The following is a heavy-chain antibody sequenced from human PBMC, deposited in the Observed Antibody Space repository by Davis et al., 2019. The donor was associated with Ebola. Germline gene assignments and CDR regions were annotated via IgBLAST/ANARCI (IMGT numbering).Heavy chain of an antibody. J-gene: IGHJ4*02. CDR2: IYHSGST. CDR1: GGSISSGGYS. V-gene: IGHV4-30-2*01. D-gene: IGHD1-26*01. CDR3: ARPSGTYYHYFDY. Sequence: MPSETLSLTCAVSGGSISSGGYSWSWIRQPPGKGLEWIGYIYHSGSTYYNPSLKSRVTISVDRSKNQFSLKLSSVTAADTAVYYCARPSGTYYHYFDYWGQGTLVTVSS.